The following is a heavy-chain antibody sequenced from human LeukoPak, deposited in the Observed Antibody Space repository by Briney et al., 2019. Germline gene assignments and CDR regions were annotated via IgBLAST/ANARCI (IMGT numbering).Heavy chain of an antibody. V-gene: IGHV4-59*01. Sequence: PSETLSLTGTVSGGSISSYYWNWIRQPPGPGLYWLGYIYYSGSTNYNPSLKSRVTISGDTSKNQFSLKLSSVTAADTAVYFCARVDYDGSGYNFDYWGQRTLVTVSS. CDR3: ARVDYDGSGYNFDY. CDR2: IYYSGST. J-gene: IGHJ4*02. D-gene: IGHD3-22*01. CDR1: GGSISSYY.